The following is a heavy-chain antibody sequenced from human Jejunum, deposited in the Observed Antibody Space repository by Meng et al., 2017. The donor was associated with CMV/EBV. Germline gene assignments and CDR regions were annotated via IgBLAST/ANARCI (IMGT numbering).Heavy chain of an antibody. D-gene: IGHD3-3*01. J-gene: IGHJ3*02. CDR1: GFDPSSFS. CDR3: AREGSLLEKDAFDI. V-gene: IGHV3-30-3*01. CDR2: ISSDGSAK. Sequence: SGFDPSSFSMHWVRQAPGKGLEWVTLISSDGSAKYYAGSVKGRFSISRDISMNTLYLQMNSLRPEDTAMYYCAREGSLLEKDAFDIWGQGTMVTVSS.